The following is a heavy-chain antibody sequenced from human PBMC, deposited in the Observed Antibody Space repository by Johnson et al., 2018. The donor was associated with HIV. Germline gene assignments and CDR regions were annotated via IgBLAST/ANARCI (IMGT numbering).Heavy chain of an antibody. Sequence: QVHLVESGGGLVKPGGSLRLSCAASGFTFSNYAMGWVRQAPGKGLEWVAVVSYDGSNKYYADSVKGRFTISRDNSKNSLYLQMNSLRAEDTAVYYCARDSAAAGLDAFDIWGQGTMVTVSS. CDR3: ARDSAAAGLDAFDI. CDR1: GFTFSNYA. V-gene: IGHV3-30*03. J-gene: IGHJ3*02. CDR2: VSYDGSNK. D-gene: IGHD6-13*01.